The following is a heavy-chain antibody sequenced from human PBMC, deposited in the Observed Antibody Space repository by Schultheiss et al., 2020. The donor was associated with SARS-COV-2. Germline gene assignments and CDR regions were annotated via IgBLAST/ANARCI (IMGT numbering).Heavy chain of an antibody. CDR3: SRGPHDSLYYYDYMDV. D-gene: IGHD3-22*01. CDR2: VHNTGGT. J-gene: IGHJ6*03. CDR1: GSSINGTTYY. Sequence: SETLSLTCTVSGSSINGTTYYWGWFRQPPGKGLEWIGSVHNTGGTYDNPSLKSRITISVDTSKNQFSLTMNSVTAADTAVYYCSRGPHDSLYYYDYMDVWGRGTTVTVAS. V-gene: IGHV4-39*01.